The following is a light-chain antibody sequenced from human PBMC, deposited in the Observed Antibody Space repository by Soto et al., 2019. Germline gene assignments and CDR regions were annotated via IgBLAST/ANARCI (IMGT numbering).Light chain of an antibody. CDR1: SGSIASNY. CDR3: QSYHSGNVV. CDR2: EDN. J-gene: IGLJ2*01. Sequence: NFMLTQPHSVSESPGKTVTISCTRSSGSIASNYVQWYQQRPGSAPTPVICEDNERPSGVPDRFSGSIDSSSNSASLTISGLKTYDEADYYCQSYHSGNVVFGRGTKLTVL. V-gene: IGLV6-57*04.